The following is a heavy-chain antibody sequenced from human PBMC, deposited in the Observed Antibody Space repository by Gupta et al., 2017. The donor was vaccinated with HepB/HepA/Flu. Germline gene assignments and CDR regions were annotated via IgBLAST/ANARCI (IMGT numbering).Heavy chain of an antibody. CDR2: SSGRGGST. CDR3: AKGDFMES. Sequence: EVQLLESGGGLVQPGGSLRLSCAASGFTFSSYAMSWVRQAPGKGLEWVSASSGRGGSTDYADSVKGRFTISRENSKNTLYLKMKSLRAEDTAVDYGAKGDFMESWGQGTLVTVSS. J-gene: IGHJ5*02. V-gene: IGHV3-23*01. D-gene: IGHD1-1*01. CDR1: GFTFSSYA.